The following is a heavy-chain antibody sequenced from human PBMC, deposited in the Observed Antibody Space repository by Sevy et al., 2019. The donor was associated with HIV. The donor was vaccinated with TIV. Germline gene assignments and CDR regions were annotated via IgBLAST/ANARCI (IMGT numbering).Heavy chain of an antibody. D-gene: IGHD2-2*01. Sequence: KVSCKASGGTFSSYAISWVRQAPGQGLEWMGGIIPIFGTANYAQKFQGRVTITADKSTSTAYMELSSLRSEDTAVYYCARGGGYCSSTSCYDAFDIWGQGTMVTVSS. CDR3: ARGGGYCSSTSCYDAFDI. J-gene: IGHJ3*02. V-gene: IGHV1-69*06. CDR2: IIPIFGTA. CDR1: GGTFSSYA.